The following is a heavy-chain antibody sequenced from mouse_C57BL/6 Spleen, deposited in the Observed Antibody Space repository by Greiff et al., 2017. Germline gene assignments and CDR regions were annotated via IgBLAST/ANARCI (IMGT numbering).Heavy chain of an antibody. V-gene: IGHV1-7*01. J-gene: IGHJ4*01. CDR2: INPSSGYT. D-gene: IGHD1-1*01. Sequence: QVQLQQSGADLAKPGASVKLSCKASGYTFTSYWMHWVKQRPGQGLEWIGYINPSSGYTKYNQKFKDKATLTADKSSSTAYMQLSSLTYEDSAVYYCATTVVAPCAMDYWGKGTSVTVSS. CDR3: ATTVVAPCAMDY. CDR1: GYTFTSYW.